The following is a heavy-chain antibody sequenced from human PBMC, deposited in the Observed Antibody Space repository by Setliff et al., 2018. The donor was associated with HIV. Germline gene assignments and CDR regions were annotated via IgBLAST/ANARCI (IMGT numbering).Heavy chain of an antibody. Sequence: GGSLRLSCAASGFTFSSYSMNWVRQAPGKGLEWVSYISSSGTTIYYADSVKGRFTISRDNAKNSLYLQMSSLRAEDTAVYYCARGSYYDRSGPNYCYYMDVWGEGTTVTVSS. J-gene: IGHJ6*03. V-gene: IGHV3-48*04. CDR2: ISSSGTTI. CDR1: GFTFSSYS. CDR3: ARGSYYDRSGPNYCYYMDV. D-gene: IGHD3-22*01.